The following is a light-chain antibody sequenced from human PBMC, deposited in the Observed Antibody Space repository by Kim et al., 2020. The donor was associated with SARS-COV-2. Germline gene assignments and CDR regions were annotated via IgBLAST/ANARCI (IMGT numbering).Light chain of an antibody. CDR1: SGSTASTS. CDR2: EDN. Sequence: KTLTPSTPRRSGSTASTSVRWYPHRPGSLPTIVIYEDNQRPSGLRDLFSGSIDSSSNSASLTISGLKYEDAADYYCQSYDSNNVVFGGGTQLTVL. V-gene: IGLV6-57*01. J-gene: IGLJ2*01. CDR3: QSYDSNNVV.